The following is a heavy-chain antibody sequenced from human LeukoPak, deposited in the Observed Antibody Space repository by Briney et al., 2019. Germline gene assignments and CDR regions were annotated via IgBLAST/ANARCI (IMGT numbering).Heavy chain of an antibody. CDR1: GFTFSRYA. J-gene: IGHJ6*03. Sequence: GGSLRLSCAASGFTFSRYAMSWVRQAPGKGLEWVSTISESGGSTYYADSVKGRFTISRDNAKNSLYLQMNSLRAEDTAVYYCARDGRSTNYYYYYMDVWGKGTTVTVSS. CDR3: ARDGRSTNYYYYYMDV. CDR2: ISESGGST. V-gene: IGHV3-23*01. D-gene: IGHD2-15*01.